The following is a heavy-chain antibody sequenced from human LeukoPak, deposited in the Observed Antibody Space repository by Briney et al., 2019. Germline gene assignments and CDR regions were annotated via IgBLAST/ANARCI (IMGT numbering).Heavy chain of an antibody. J-gene: IGHJ5*02. CDR2: INHSGST. CDR1: GGSFSGYY. D-gene: IGHD6-6*01. V-gene: IGHV4-34*01. CDR3: ARGSIAARPWFRWFDP. Sequence: KPSETLSLTCAVYGGSFSGYYWSWIRQPPGKGLEWIGEINHSGSTNYNPSLKSRVTISVDTSKNQFSLKLSSVTAADTAVYYCARGSIAARPWFRWFDPWGQGTLVTVSS.